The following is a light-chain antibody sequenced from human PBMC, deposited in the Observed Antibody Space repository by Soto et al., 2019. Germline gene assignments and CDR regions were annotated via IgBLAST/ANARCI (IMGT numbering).Light chain of an antibody. V-gene: IGLV2-23*03. J-gene: IGLJ1*01. CDR1: SSDVGSYNL. CDR2: EGS. Sequence: QYSLTHPASLSGSPGQSITISCTGTSSDVGSYNLVSWYQQHPGNAPKLMIYEGSKRPSGVSNRSSGSKSGNTASLTISGLQAEDEADYYCCSYAGSSTFFHVHGTGTKVTVL. CDR3: CSYAGSSTFFHV.